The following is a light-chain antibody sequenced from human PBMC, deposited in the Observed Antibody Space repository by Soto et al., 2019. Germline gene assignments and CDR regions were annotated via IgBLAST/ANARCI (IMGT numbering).Light chain of an antibody. CDR3: NSRASGTTYV. J-gene: IGLJ1*01. Sequence: QSVLTQPPSVSGAPGQRVTISCTGSSANIGAAYNVDWYQQLPGTAPKLMIYEVSNRPSGISNRFSGSKSGNTASLTISGLQTEDEADYYCNSRASGTTYVFGTGTKVTVL. V-gene: IGLV1-40*01. CDR1: SANIGAAYN. CDR2: EVS.